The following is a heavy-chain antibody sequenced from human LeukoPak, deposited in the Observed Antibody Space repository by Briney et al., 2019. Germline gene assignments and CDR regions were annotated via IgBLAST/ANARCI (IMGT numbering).Heavy chain of an antibody. CDR1: GFTFGDYA. J-gene: IGHJ4*02. Sequence: GGSLRLSCTASGFTFGDYAMSWVRRAPGKGLEGVGFIRSKTYGGTTEYAASVKGRFSISRDDSKSIAYLQMNSLRTEDTAVYYCSGSFGELTFFDYWGQGTLVTVSS. CDR3: SGSFGELTFFDY. D-gene: IGHD3-10*01. CDR2: IRSKTYGGTT. V-gene: IGHV3-49*04.